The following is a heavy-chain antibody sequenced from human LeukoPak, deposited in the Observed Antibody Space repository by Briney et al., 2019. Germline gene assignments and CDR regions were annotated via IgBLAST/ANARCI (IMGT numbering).Heavy chain of an antibody. V-gene: IGHV4-34*01. D-gene: IGHD5-18*01. CDR2: INHSGST. Sequence: PSETLSLTCAVYGGSFSGYYWSWIRQLPGKGLEWIGEINHSGSTNYNPSLKSRVTISVDTSKNQFSLKLSSVTAADTAVYYCARGYSYGQGFYYFDYWGQGTLVTVSS. CDR1: GGSFSGYY. CDR3: ARGYSYGQGFYYFDY. J-gene: IGHJ4*02.